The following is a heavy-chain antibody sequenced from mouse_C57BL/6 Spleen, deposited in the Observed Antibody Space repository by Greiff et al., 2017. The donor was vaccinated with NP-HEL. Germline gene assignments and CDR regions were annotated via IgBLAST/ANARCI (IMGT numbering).Heavy chain of an antibody. CDR1: GYTFTSYW. J-gene: IGHJ3*01. V-gene: IGHV1-69*01. Sequence: QVQLKQPGAELVMPGASVKLSCKASGYTFTSYWMHWVKQRPGQGLEWIGEIDPSDSYTNYNQKFKGKSTLTVDKSSSTAYMQLSSLTSEDSAVYYCARSGQTGAPFAYWGQGTLVTVSA. D-gene: IGHD3-1*01. CDR3: ARSGQTGAPFAY. CDR2: IDPSDSYT.